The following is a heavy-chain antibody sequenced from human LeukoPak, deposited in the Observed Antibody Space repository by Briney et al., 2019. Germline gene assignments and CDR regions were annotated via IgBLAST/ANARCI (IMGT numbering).Heavy chain of an antibody. D-gene: IGHD3-10*01. CDR1: GGSISSYY. J-gene: IGHJ4*02. Sequence: PSETLSLTCTVSGGSISSYYWSWIRQPPGKGLEWIGYIYYSGSTNYNPSLKSRVTISVDTSKNQFSLKPSSVTAADTAVYYCARVSTTLWFGELVFSHFDYWGQGTLVTVSS. V-gene: IGHV4-59*01. CDR3: ARVSTTLWFGELVFSHFDY. CDR2: IYYSGST.